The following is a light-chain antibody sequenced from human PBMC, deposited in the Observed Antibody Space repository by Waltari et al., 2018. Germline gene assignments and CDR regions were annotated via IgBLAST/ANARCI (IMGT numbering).Light chain of an antibody. CDR1: QGISNW. Sequence: DIQMTQSPSYLSASVGARVTITCQASQGISNWLAWYQQKPGKAPKLLIYAASSLQSGVPSRFSGSGSGTEFTLTISSLQPEDFATYYCQQHNSYPWTFGQGTKVEIK. CDR2: AAS. J-gene: IGKJ1*01. V-gene: IGKV1-12*01. CDR3: QQHNSYPWT.